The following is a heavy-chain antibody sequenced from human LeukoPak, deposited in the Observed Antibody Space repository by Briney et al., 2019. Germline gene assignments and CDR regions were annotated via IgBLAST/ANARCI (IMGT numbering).Heavy chain of an antibody. J-gene: IGHJ5*02. CDR3: ARDGLQTRYNWNDEGRKNWFEP. D-gene: IGHD1-1*01. V-gene: IGHV1-46*01. CDR1: GFTFSGYY. CDR2: INPNDGST. Sequence: ASVRVSCKASGFTFSGYYVQWLRQAPGQGLEWVGIINPNDGSTKYAQKFQGRVTLSGDTSTSTVYMELNSLRIKDTAMYYCARDGLQTRYNWNDEGRKNWFEPWGQGTLDTVSS.